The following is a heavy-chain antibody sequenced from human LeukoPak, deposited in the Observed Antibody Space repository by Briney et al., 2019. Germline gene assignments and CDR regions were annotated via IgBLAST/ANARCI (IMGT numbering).Heavy chain of an antibody. V-gene: IGHV1-2*02. Sequence: ASVTVSCKASGYTFSDYYMHWVRQAPGQGPEWMGWINPKSGGTNYAQKFQGRVTMTRDTSITTAYMELSRLRSDDTAVYYCARDGVGTETTYDYWGQGTLVTVSS. J-gene: IGHJ4*02. CDR1: GYTFSDYY. D-gene: IGHD4-17*01. CDR2: INPKSGGT. CDR3: ARDGVGTETTYDY.